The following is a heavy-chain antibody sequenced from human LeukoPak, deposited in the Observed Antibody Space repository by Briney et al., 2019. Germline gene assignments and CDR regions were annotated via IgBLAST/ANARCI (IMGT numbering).Heavy chain of an antibody. V-gene: IGHV3-9*01. J-gene: IGHJ4*02. Sequence: GRSLRLSCAASGLTFDDYAMHWVRQAPGKGLEWVSGISWNSGSIGYADSVKGRFTISRDNAKNSLYLQMNSLRAEDTALYYCARAPSSGWGQGTLVTVSS. CDR1: GLTFDDYA. D-gene: IGHD6-19*01. CDR3: ARAPSSG. CDR2: ISWNSGSI.